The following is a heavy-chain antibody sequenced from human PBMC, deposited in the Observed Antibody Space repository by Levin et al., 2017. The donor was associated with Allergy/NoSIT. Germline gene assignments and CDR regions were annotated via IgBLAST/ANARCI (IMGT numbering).Heavy chain of an antibody. CDR3: VRDKGYALDV. CDR2: ISYDGRNK. V-gene: IGHV3-30*04. CDR1: GFTFNRNA. J-gene: IGHJ6*02. Sequence: GGSLRLSCVASGFTFNRNAMHWVRQAPGKGLEWVAVISYDGRNKYYADSLESRLSISRDNSKNMLYLQLSSLRPDDTAVYYCVRDKGYALDVWGQGTTVTVSS.